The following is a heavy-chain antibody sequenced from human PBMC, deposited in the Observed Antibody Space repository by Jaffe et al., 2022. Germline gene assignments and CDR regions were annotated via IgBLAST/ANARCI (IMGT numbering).Heavy chain of an antibody. CDR1: GYSISSGYY. J-gene: IGHJ5*02. CDR2: IYHSGST. D-gene: IGHD3-10*01. Sequence: QVQLQESGPGLVKPSETLSLTCAVSGYSISSGYYWGWIRQPPGKGLEWIGSIYHSGSTYYNPSLKSRVTISVDTSKNQFSLKLSSVTAADTAVYYCARDYYGSGSYSINWFDPWGQGTLVTVSS. CDR3: ARDYYGSGSYSINWFDP. V-gene: IGHV4-38-2*02.